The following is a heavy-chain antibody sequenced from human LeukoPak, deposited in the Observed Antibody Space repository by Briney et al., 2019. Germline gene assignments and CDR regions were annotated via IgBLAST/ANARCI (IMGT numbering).Heavy chain of an antibody. CDR2: IIPIFGTA. CDR1: GGTFSSSA. J-gene: IGHJ6*02. Sequence: GAPVTVSYTASGGTFSSSAISWVRQAPGQGLEWMGGIIPIFGTANYAQKFQGRVTITADESTSTAYMELSSLRSEDTAVYYCARGAGGATTLYYYGMDVWGQGTTVTVSS. V-gene: IGHV1-69*13. CDR3: ARGAGGATTLYYYGMDV. D-gene: IGHD5-12*01.